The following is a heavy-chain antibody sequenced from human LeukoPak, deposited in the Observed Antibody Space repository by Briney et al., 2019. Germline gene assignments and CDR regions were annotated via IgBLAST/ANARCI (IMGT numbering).Heavy chain of an antibody. CDR2: ISSSGSTI. J-gene: IGHJ4*02. CDR3: ARARFEYYDILTGYSFDY. CDR1: GFTFGDYY. V-gene: IGHV3-11*01. Sequence: GGSLRLSCAASGFTFGDYYMIRIRQAPGKGLEWVSYISSSGSTIYYADSVKGRFTISRDNAKNSLYLQMNSLRAEDTAVYYCARARFEYYDILTGYSFDYWGQGTLVTVSS. D-gene: IGHD3-9*01.